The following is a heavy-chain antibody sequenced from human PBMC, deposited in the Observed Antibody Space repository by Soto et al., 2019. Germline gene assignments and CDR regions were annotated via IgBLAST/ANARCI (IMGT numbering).Heavy chain of an antibody. J-gene: IGHJ6*02. CDR3: ARGGCGWYKDGMDV. V-gene: IGHV3-30-3*01. CDR2: ISYDGSNK. Sequence: QVQLVESGGGVVQPGRSLRLSCAASGFTFSSYAMHWVRQAPGKGLEWVAVISYDGSNKYYADSVKGRFTISRDNSKNRLYLQMNSLRAEDTAVYYCARGGCGWYKDGMDVWGQGTTVTVSS. D-gene: IGHD6-19*01. CDR1: GFTFSSYA.